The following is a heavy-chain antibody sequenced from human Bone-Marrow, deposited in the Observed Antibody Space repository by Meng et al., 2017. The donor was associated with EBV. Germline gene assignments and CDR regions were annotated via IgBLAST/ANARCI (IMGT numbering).Heavy chain of an antibody. D-gene: IGHD3-10*01. J-gene: IGHJ4*02. Sequence: QVQLLKSGAEVKKPGSSVKVSCRTSGGTFRSDAVSWVRQAPGQGLEWMGGLIPMVGAPHYAQKFQGRVTIIADESTSTHSMELNSLRSEDTAMYYCASESGRGFTPDYWGQGTLVTVSS. CDR3: ASESGRGFTPDY. CDR1: GGTFRSDA. V-gene: IGHV1-69*01. CDR2: LIPMVGAP.